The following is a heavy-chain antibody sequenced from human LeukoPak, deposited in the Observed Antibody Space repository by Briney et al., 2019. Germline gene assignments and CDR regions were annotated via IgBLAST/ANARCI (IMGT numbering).Heavy chain of an antibody. CDR3: ARRLGYCSRTSCYVAPFDY. V-gene: IGHV3-23*01. CDR2: IGNSGDNT. CDR1: GFTFSSYS. D-gene: IGHD2-2*01. J-gene: IGHJ4*02. Sequence: GGSLRLSCAASGFTFSSYSMSWVRQAPGKGLEWVSAIGNSGDNTYYADSVKGRFIISRDNSKNTLYLIMNSLRAEDTAIYHCARRLGYCSRTSCYVAPFDYWGQGTLVTVSS.